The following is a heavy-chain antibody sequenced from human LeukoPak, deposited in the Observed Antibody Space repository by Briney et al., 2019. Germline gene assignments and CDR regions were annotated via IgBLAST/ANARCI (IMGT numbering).Heavy chain of an antibody. Sequence: ASAKVSCKASGYTFTAYYLHWVRQAPGQGLEWMGWINPNSGGTSYAQKFQGRVSMTRDTSISTVYMELSSLRSDDTAVYYCARGFGGDPWGQGTLVTVSS. J-gene: IGHJ5*02. CDR3: ARGFGGDP. V-gene: IGHV1-2*02. CDR1: GYTFTAYY. D-gene: IGHD4-23*01. CDR2: INPNSGGT.